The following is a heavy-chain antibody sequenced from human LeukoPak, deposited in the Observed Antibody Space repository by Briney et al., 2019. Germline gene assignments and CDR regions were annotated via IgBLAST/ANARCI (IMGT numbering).Heavy chain of an antibody. CDR3: AREYGLRYCSSTSCYAHFDY. CDR1: GGSISSYY. CDR2: IYYSGST. Sequence: SETLSLTCTVSGGSISSYYWSWIRQPPGKGLEWIGYIYYSGSTNYNPSLKSRVTISVDTSKNQFSLKLSSVTAADTAVYYCAREYGLRYCSSTSCYAHFDYWGQGTLVTVSS. V-gene: IGHV4-59*01. D-gene: IGHD2-2*01. J-gene: IGHJ4*02.